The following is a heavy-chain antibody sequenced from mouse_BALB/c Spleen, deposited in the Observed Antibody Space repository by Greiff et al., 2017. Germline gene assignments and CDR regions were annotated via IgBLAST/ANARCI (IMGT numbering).Heavy chain of an antibody. CDR1: GFNIKDTY. CDR2: IDPANGNT. Sequence: VQLKESGPELVKPGASVKMSCTASGFNIKDTYMHWVKQRPGQGLEWIGRIDPANGNTKYDPKFPGKATITADTSSNTAYLQLSSLTSEDTDCEYCGEDLEAYWGQGTLVTVSA. CDR3: GEDLEAY. J-gene: IGHJ3*01. V-gene: IGHV14-3*02.